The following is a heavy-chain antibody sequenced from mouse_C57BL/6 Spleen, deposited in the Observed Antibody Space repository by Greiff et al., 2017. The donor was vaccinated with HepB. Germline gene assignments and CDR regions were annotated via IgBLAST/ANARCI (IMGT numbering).Heavy chain of an antibody. V-gene: IGHV5-17*01. D-gene: IGHD1-1*01. CDR3: AREATVPDY. Sequence: DVKLVESGGGLVKPGGSLKLSCAASGFTFSDYGMHWVRQAPEKGLEWVAYISSGSRTIYYADTVKGRFTISRDNAKNTLFLQMTSLRSEDTAMYYSAREATVPDYWGQGTTLTVSS. J-gene: IGHJ2*01. CDR2: ISSGSRTI. CDR1: GFTFSDYG.